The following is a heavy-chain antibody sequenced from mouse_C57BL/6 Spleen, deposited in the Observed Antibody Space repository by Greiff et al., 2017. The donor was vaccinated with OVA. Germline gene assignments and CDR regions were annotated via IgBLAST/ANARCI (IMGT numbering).Heavy chain of an antibody. CDR1: GYTFTDYE. CDR2: IDPETGGT. V-gene: IGHV1-15*01. J-gene: IGHJ2*01. CDR3: TRENPFDY. Sequence: VQVVESGAELVRPGASVTLSCKASGYTFTDYEMHWVKQTPVHGLEWIGAIDPETGGTAYNQKFKGKAILTADKSSSTAYMELRSLTSEDSAVYYCTRENPFDYWGQGTTLTVSS.